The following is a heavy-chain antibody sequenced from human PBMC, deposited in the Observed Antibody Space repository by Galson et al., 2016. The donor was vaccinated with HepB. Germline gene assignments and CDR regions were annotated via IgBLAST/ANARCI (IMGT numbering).Heavy chain of an antibody. Sequence: TLSLTCTVSGDSITKDSYYWTWLRQPAGKGLELIGRLYTDGDTRYNPSLNSRVSMSLDTSKNQFSLQLSSVTAADTAVYYCARWISVAGHYYFDYWGQGILVTVSS. CDR1: GDSITKDSYY. V-gene: IGHV4-61*02. CDR3: ARWISVAGHYYFDY. D-gene: IGHD6-19*01. CDR2: LYTDGDT. J-gene: IGHJ4*02.